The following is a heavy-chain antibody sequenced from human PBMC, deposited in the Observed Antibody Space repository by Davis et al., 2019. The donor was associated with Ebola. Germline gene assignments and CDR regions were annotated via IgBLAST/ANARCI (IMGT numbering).Heavy chain of an antibody. CDR3: ARVYSTGDIVLMATMLDH. V-gene: IGHV3-21*03. CDR2: ISSSSSYI. D-gene: IGHD2-8*01. CDR1: GFTFSSYS. Sequence: GGSLRLSCAASGFTFSSYSRNWVCQAPGKGLEWVSSISSSSSYIYYADPVKGRFTISRDNAKNSLYLQMNSLRAEDTAVYYCARVYSTGDIVLMATMLDHWRQGTLVTVSS. J-gene: IGHJ4*02.